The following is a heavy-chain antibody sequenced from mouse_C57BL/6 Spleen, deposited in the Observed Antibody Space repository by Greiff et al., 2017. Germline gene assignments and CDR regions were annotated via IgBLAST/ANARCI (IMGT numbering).Heavy chain of an antibody. J-gene: IGHJ1*03. Sequence: QVQLQQPGAELVKPGASVKMSCKASGYTFTSYWITWVKQRPGQGLEWIGDIYPGSGSTNYNEKFKSKATLTVDTSSSTAYMQLSGLTSEDSAVYYCARRGGYYWYFDVWGTGTTVTVSS. CDR2: IYPGSGST. D-gene: IGHD2-2*01. CDR3: ARRGGYYWYFDV. CDR1: GYTFTSYW. V-gene: IGHV1-55*01.